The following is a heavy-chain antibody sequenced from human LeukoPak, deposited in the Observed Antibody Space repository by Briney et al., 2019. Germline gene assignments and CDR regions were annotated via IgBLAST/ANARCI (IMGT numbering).Heavy chain of an antibody. CDR1: GFTFSSYG. V-gene: IGHV3-33*01. CDR3: ARDRLGGYFDY. D-gene: IGHD3-16*01. CDR2: IWYDGSNK. Sequence: GRSLRLSCAASGFTFSSYGMHWVRQAPGKGLEWVAVIWYDGSNKYYADSVKDRFTISRDNSKNTLYLQMNSLRAEDTAVYYCARDRLGGYFDYWGQGTLVTVSS. J-gene: IGHJ4*02.